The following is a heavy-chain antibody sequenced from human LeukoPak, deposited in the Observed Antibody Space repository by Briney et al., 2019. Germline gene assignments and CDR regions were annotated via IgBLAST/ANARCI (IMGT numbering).Heavy chain of an antibody. V-gene: IGHV3-9*01. CDR3: AKKMSITAASQVDY. J-gene: IGHJ4*02. CDR2: ISWNSGSI. Sequence: PGGSLRLSCAASGFTFDDYAMHWVRQAPGKGLEWVSGISWNSGSIGYADSVKGRFTISRDNAKNSLYLQMNSLRAEDTAVYYCAKKMSITAASQVDYWGQGTLVTVSS. CDR1: GFTFDDYA. D-gene: IGHD1-20*01.